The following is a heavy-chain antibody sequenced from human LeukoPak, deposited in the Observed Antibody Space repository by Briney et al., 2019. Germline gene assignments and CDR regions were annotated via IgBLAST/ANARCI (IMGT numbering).Heavy chain of an antibody. Sequence: PGGSLRLSCAASGFTFSSYAMSWVRKVPGKGLEWVSAISGSGGSTYYADSVKGRFTNSRDNSKNTLYLQMNSLRAEDTAVYYCAKGELGPSDTAMDNWFDPWGQGTLVTVSS. CDR1: GFTFSSYA. V-gene: IGHV3-23*01. CDR2: ISGSGGST. CDR3: AKGELGPSDTAMDNWFDP. D-gene: IGHD5-18*01. J-gene: IGHJ5*02.